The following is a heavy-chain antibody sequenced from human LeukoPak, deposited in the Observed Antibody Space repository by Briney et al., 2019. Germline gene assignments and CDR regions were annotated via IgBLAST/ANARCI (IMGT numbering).Heavy chain of an antibody. D-gene: IGHD6-19*01. CDR3: ARPGIAVAGRSIFDY. V-gene: IGHV4-34*01. Sequence: PSETLSLTCAVYGGSFSGYYWSWIRQPPGKGLEWMGEINHSGSTNYNPSLKSRVTISVDTSKNQFSLKLSSVTAADTAVYYCARPGIAVAGRSIFDYWGQGTLVTVSS. J-gene: IGHJ4*02. CDR2: INHSGST. CDR1: GGSFSGYY.